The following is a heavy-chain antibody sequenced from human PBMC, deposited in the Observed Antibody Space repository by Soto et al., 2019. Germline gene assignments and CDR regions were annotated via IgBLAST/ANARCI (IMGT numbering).Heavy chain of an antibody. CDR3: ARHLYYYDGSGYYYFEY. CDR2: IYYSGST. Sequence: SETLSLTCAVPGGSISSSYYWGWIRQPPGKGLEWIGTIYYSGSTYYNPSLKSRVTISVDTSKNQFSLQLSSVTAADTAVYYCARHLYYYDGSGYYYFEYWGQGALVTVSS. V-gene: IGHV4-39*01. D-gene: IGHD3-22*01. J-gene: IGHJ4*02. CDR1: GGSISSSYY.